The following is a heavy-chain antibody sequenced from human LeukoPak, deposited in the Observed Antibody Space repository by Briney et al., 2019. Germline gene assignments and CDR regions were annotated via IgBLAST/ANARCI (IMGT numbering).Heavy chain of an antibody. CDR2: INHSGST. J-gene: IGHJ6*02. D-gene: IGHD5-18*01. Sequence: GSLRLSCAASGFTFSNYVMSWVRQPPGKGLEWIGEINHSGSTNYNPSLKSRVTISVDTSKNQFSLKLSSVTAADTAVYYCAGQLRPTYYYYGMDVWGQGTTVTVSS. CDR3: AGQLRPTYYYYGMDV. CDR1: GFTFSNYV. V-gene: IGHV4-34*08.